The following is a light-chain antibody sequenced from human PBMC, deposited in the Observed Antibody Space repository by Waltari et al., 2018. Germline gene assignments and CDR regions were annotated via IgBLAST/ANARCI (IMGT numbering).Light chain of an antibody. CDR1: SDINVGDFI. V-gene: IGLV5-37*01. CDR3: MFWPSNVWV. Sequence: QPVLTQPPSSSASPGESARLTCTLPSDINVGDFIIYWYQQKPGSPPRFLLYYNSDSEKAQGSGVPVRFSGSKDASANAGILLISGLQSEDEADYYCMFWPSNVWVFGGWTKLTVL. J-gene: IGLJ3*02. CDR2: YNSDSEK.